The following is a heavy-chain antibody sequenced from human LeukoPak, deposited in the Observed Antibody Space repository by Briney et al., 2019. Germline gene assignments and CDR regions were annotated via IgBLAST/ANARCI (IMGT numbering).Heavy chain of an antibody. D-gene: IGHD2-8*01. CDR3: AKDRCSNGIGCYYYYMEV. CDR1: AFTFSSYG. V-gene: IGHV3-30*02. CDR2: IQYVRTNE. J-gene: IGHJ6*03. Sequence: HPGGSLRLSCAASAFTFSSYGMHWVRQAPGKGLEWVAYIQYVRTNEQYAHSVKGRFRISRDNSNNILYLQMNSLRTEDTAVYYCAKDRCSNGIGCYYYYMEVWGKGTTVTISS.